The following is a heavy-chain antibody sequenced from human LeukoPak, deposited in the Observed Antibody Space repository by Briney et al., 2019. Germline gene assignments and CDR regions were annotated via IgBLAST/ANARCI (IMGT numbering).Heavy chain of an antibody. CDR3: ARGSPSSRGAFDI. D-gene: IGHD6-6*01. J-gene: IGHJ3*02. V-gene: IGHV1-8*03. CDR2: MNPSSGNT. Sequence: ASVKVSCKVSGYTLTELSMHWVRQAPGQGLEWMGWMNPSSGNTGYAQKFQGRVTITRNTSISTAYMELSSLRSEDTAVYYCARGSPSSRGAFDIWGQGTMVTVSS. CDR1: GYTLTELS.